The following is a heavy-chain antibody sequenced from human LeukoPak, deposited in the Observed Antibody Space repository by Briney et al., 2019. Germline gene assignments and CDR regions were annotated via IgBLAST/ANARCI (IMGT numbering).Heavy chain of an antibody. D-gene: IGHD3-10*01. J-gene: IGHJ3*02. V-gene: IGHV1-8*03. CDR2: MNPNSGNT. CDR1: GYTFTSYD. CDR3: AAGSGELLYLLKDAFDI. Sequence: ASVKVSCKASGYTFTSYDINWVRQATGQGLEWMGWMNPNSGNTNYAQKFQERVTITRDMSTSTAYMELSSLRSEDTAVYYCAAGSGELLYLLKDAFDIWGQGTMVTVSS.